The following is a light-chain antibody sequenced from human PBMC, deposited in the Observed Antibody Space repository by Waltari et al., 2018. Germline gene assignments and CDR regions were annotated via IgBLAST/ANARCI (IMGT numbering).Light chain of an antibody. CDR3: CSYAGNYVWV. Sequence: QSALTQPAAVSGSPGQSVTISCIGASSDIGRYDIVFWYQQHPGIAPKLVISDLSKRPSGVSDRFSGSKSGDTASLTSSGLQFEDEADYYCCSYAGNYVWVFGGGTRLTVL. CDR2: DLS. J-gene: IGLJ3*02. CDR1: SSDIGRYDI. V-gene: IGLV2-23*02.